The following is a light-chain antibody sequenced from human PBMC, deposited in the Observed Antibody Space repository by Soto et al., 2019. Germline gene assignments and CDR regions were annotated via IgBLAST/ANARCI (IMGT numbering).Light chain of an antibody. V-gene: IGLV1-47*01. CDR1: SSNVRSNY. CDR3: AAWDDSLSGVV. CDR2: RNN. J-gene: IGLJ2*01. Sequence: QSVLTQPPSASGTPGQRVTISCSGSSSNVRSNYVYWYQQLPGTAPKLLIYRNNQRPSGVPDRFSGSKSGTSGSLAISGLRSEDEADYHCAAWDDSLSGVVFGGGTKLTVL.